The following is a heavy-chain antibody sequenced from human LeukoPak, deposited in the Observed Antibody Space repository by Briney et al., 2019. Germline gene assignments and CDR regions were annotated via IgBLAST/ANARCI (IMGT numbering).Heavy chain of an antibody. CDR2: ISSSGST. Sequence: SETLSLTCAVYGGSISSGDYYWSWIRQPAGKGLEWIGRISSSGSTNYNPSLKSRVTISVDTSKNQFSLKLSSVTAADTAVYFCARGPYSYDSSGAFDIWGQGTMVTVSS. CDR1: GGSISSGDYY. CDR3: ARGPYSYDSSGAFDI. J-gene: IGHJ3*02. D-gene: IGHD3-22*01. V-gene: IGHV4-61*02.